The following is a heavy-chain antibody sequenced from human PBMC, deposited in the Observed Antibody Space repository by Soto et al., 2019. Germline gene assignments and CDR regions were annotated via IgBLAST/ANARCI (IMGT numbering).Heavy chain of an antibody. J-gene: IGHJ6*02. V-gene: IGHV1-46*01. Sequence: ASVKVSCKASGYTFTSYYMHWVRQAPGQGLEWMGIINPSGGSTSYAQKFQGRVTMTRDTSTSTVYMELSSLRSEDTAVYYCARRLRYYDSSGFYYYYGMDVWGQGTTVTV. CDR3: ARRLRYYDSSGFYYYYGMDV. CDR2: INPSGGST. D-gene: IGHD3-22*01. CDR1: GYTFTSYY.